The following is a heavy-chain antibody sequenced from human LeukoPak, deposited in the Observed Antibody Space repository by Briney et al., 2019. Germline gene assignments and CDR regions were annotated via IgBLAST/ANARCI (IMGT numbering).Heavy chain of an antibody. CDR3: ARDGPRYYYDSSGWYDAFDI. Sequence: GGSLRLSCAASGFTFSSYAMHWVRQAPGKGLEYVSAISSNGGSTYYANSVKGRFTISRDNSKNTLYLQMNSLRAEDTAVYYCARDGPRYYYDSSGWYDAFDIWGQGTMVTVSS. J-gene: IGHJ3*02. CDR1: GFTFSSYA. V-gene: IGHV3-64*01. D-gene: IGHD3-22*01. CDR2: ISSNGGST.